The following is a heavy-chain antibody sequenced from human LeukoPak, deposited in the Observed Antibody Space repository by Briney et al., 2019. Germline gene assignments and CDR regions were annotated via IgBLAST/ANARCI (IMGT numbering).Heavy chain of an antibody. CDR3: AREGGYSGYDS. Sequence: ASVKVPCKVSGYTLTELSMHWVRQAPGQGLEWMGGIIPIFGTANYAQKFQGRVTITADESTSTAYMELSSLRSEDTAVYYCAREGGYSGYDSWGQGTLVTVSS. V-gene: IGHV1-69*13. J-gene: IGHJ4*02. CDR1: GYTLTELS. D-gene: IGHD5-12*01. CDR2: IIPIFGTA.